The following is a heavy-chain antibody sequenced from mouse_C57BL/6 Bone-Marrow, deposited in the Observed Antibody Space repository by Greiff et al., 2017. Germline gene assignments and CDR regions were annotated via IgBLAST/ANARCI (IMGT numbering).Heavy chain of an antibody. J-gene: IGHJ3*01. Sequence: VQLQQSGAELVRPGSSVKMSCKTSGYTFTSYGIHWVKQRPGQGLEWIGYIYIGSGYTKYNEKFKGKATLTSDTSSSTAYMQLSSLTSEDSAIYYCARSGDGCWFDYWGQGTRVTVSA. CDR3: ARSGDGCWFDY. CDR1: GYTFTSYG. D-gene: IGHD3-3*01. V-gene: IGHV1-58*01. CDR2: IYIGSGYT.